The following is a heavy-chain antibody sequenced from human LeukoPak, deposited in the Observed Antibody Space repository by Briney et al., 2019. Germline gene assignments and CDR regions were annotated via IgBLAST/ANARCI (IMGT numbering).Heavy chain of an antibody. CDR1: GFTFSSYW. D-gene: IGHD3-3*01. CDR3: ASTYYDFWSGYPYGMDV. V-gene: IGHV3-7*01. Sequence: PGGSLRLSCAASGFTFSSYWMSWVRQAPGKGPEWVANIKQDGSEKYYVDSVKGRFTISRDNAKNSLYLQMNSLRAEDTAVYYCASTYYDFWSGYPYGMDVWGQGTTVTVSS. J-gene: IGHJ6*02. CDR2: IKQDGSEK.